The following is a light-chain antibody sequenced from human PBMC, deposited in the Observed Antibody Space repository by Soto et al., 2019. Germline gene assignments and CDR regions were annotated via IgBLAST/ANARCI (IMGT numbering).Light chain of an antibody. V-gene: IGKV1-33*01. J-gene: IGKJ5*01. CDR1: QDINNY. CDR3: QQYDTLPPST. CDR2: GAS. Sequence: DIQMTQSPSSLSASVGDRVTITCQASQDINNYLNWYQQKPGKAPKLLIYGASNLKTGVPSRFSGSGAGTDFTFTIRSLQPEDIATYYCQQYDTLPPSTFGQGTRLEIK.